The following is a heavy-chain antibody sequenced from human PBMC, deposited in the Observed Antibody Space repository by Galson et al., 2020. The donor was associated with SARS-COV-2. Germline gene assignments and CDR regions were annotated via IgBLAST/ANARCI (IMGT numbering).Heavy chain of an antibody. Sequence: SCAASGFTFSSYAMHWVRQAPGKGLEWVAVISYDGSNKYYADSVKGRFTISRDNSKNTLYLQMNSLRAEDTAVYYCARLITMIVVVIMEDDAFDIWGQGTMVTVSS. D-gene: IGHD3-22*01. J-gene: IGHJ3*02. CDR3: ARLITMIVVVIMEDDAFDI. CDR1: GFTFSSYA. CDR2: ISYDGSNK. V-gene: IGHV3-30*04.